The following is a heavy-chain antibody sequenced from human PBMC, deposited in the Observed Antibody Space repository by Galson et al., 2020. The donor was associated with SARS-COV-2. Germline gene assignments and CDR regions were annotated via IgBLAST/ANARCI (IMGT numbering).Heavy chain of an antibody. J-gene: IGHJ5*02. CDR2: ISYDGSNK. V-gene: IGHV3-30*01. D-gene: IGHD1-26*01. Sequence: GESLKISCAASGFTFSSYAMQWVRQAPGKGLEWVAVISYDGSNKYYADSVKGRFTISRDNSKNTLYLQMNSLRAEDTAGYYCARELIVFVAMADRGGQGTLVTVSS. CDR3: ARELIVFVAMADR. CDR1: GFTFSSYA.